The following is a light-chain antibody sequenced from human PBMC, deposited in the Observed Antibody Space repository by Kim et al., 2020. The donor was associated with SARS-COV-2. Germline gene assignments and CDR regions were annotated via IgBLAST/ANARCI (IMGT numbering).Light chain of an antibody. V-gene: IGKV3-15*01. CDR3: QQYSNWPPLYT. CDR1: QSVRNN. Sequence: EIVMTQSPATLSVSPGERATLSCRASQSVRNNLAWYQHKPGQAPRLLIYGASTRTIGVPDRFSGSGSGTEFTLTISSLQSEDFAIYYCQQYSNWPPLYTFGKGTKLE. J-gene: IGKJ2*01. CDR2: GAS.